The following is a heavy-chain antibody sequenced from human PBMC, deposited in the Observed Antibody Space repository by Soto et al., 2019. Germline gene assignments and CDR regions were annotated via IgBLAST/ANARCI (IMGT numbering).Heavy chain of an antibody. CDR2: IIPIFGTA. J-gene: IGHJ4*02. CDR1: GGTFSSYA. D-gene: IGHD1-26*01. CDR3: ARAWELNAPFDY. V-gene: IGHV1-69*13. Sequence: GASVKVSCKASGGTFSSYAISWVRQAPGQGLEWMGGIIPIFGTANYAQKFQGRVTITADESTSTAYMELSSLRSEDTAVYYCARAWELNAPFDYWGQGTLVTVSS.